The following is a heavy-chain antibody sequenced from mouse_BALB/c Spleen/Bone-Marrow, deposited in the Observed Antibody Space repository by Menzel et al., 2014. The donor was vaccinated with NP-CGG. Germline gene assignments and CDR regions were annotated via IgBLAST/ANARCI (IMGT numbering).Heavy chain of an antibody. V-gene: IGHV1-4*01. J-gene: IGHJ3*01. CDR2: INPSSGYT. Sequence: QVQLKESGAELARPGASVKMSCKASGYTFTSYTMHWVKQRPGQGLEWIGYINPSSGYTNYNQKFKDKATLTADKSSSTAYMQLSSLTSEDSVVYYCARSYYDYDRSWCAYWGQGTLVTVA. CDR3: ARSYYDYDRSWCAY. D-gene: IGHD2-4*01. CDR1: GYTFTSYT.